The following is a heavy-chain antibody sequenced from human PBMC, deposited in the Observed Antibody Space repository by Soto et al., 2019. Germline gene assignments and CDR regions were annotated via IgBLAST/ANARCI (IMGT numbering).Heavy chain of an antibody. CDR1: GGTFSTSS. J-gene: IGHJ3*02. Sequence: QVQLVQSGAEVKKPGSSMKVSCKASGGTFSTSSINWVRQAPGQRPEWMGNILPIFGTADYAQKFQDRVTITADKSTNTAYMELRSLFSEDTAVYYCARVHEYRGNSDAFEMWGQGTVVTVSS. CDR3: ARVHEYRGNSDAFEM. V-gene: IGHV1-69*14. D-gene: IGHD2-2*01. CDR2: ILPIFGTA.